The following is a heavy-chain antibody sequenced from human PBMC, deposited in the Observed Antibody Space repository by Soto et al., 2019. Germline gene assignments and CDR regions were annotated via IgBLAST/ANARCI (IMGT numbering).Heavy chain of an antibody. V-gene: IGHV1-2*02. D-gene: IGHD1-26*01. J-gene: IGHJ4*02. CDR2: INPNSGGT. CDR3: ARGGLEYSGSYVHY. Sequence: QVQLVQSGAEVKKPGASVKVSCKASGYNFTGYYMHWVRQAPGQGLDWMGWINPNSGGTNYAQKFQGSVTMTRHTSISTAYRELSRLRSDATAVYYWARGGLEYSGSYVHYWGQGTVVTVSS. CDR1: GYNFTGYY.